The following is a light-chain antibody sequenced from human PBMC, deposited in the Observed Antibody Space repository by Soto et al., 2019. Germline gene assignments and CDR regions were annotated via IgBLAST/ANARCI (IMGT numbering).Light chain of an antibody. J-gene: IGKJ1*01. CDR3: QQYNDWLWT. CDR1: QSVRSN. V-gene: IGKV3-15*01. Sequence: EIVMTQSPATLSVSPGERATLSCRASQSVRSNLAWYQQKPGQAPRLLTYGASTRATGVPARFSGRGSGTEFTLTISSLQSEDFAVYYCQQYNDWLWTFGLGTKVDI. CDR2: GAS.